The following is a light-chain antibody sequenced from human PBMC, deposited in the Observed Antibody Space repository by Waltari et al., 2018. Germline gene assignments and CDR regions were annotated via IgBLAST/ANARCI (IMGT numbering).Light chain of an antibody. CDR1: NSNIGNNA. CDR2: YDN. CDR3: EAWDDTLNGVV. Sequence: QSVLTQPPSVSDAPRQWVTIPCSGSNSNIGNNAVNWYQKLPGKAPKLLIYYDNLLSLGVSDRFSGSKSDTSASLAISGLQSEDEADYYCEAWDDTLNGVVFGGGTKLTVL. V-gene: IGLV1-36*01. J-gene: IGLJ3*02.